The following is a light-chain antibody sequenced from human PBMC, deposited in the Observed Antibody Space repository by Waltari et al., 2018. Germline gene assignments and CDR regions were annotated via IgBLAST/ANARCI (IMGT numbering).Light chain of an antibody. V-gene: IGKV1-5*03. J-gene: IGKJ4*01. CDR1: QIISTW. Sequence: DIQMTKTPTTQTAYIGNKVNITCRASQIISTWLAWYQQKPGKAPKLLIYKASGLESGVPSRFSGSGSGTEFTLTISSLQPDDFATYYCQQYNDYPLTFGGGTKVEIK. CDR2: KAS. CDR3: QQYNDYPLT.